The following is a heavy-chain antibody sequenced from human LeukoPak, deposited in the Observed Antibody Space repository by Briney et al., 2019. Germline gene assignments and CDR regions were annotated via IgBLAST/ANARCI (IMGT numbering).Heavy chain of an antibody. CDR1: GFTFSYYW. CDR2: IKQDGSEE. D-gene: IGHD2-2*01. J-gene: IGHJ4*02. CDR3: ASGYFGHYCSFTSCYAGVY. Sequence: SGGSLRLSCAASGFTFSYYWMTWVRQAPGKGLEWVANIKQDGSEEYYVGSVKGRFTISRDSAKNSLYLQMNSLRAEDTAVYYCASGYFGHYCSFTSCYAGVYWGQGTLVTVSS. V-gene: IGHV3-7*01.